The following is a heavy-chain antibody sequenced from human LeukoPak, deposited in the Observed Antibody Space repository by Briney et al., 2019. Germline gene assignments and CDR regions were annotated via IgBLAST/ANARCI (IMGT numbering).Heavy chain of an antibody. CDR1: GGSISSHY. D-gene: IGHD2-15*01. J-gene: IGHJ5*02. V-gene: IGHV4-59*11. CDR3: ARDPFYCSGGSCYLAPSGGFDP. Sequence: SETLSLTCTVSGGSISSHYWSWIRQPPGQGLEWIGYIYYSGSTNYNPSLKSRVTISVDTSKNQFSLKLSSVTAADTAVYYRARDPFYCSGGSCYLAPSGGFDPWGQGTLVTVSS. CDR2: IYYSGST.